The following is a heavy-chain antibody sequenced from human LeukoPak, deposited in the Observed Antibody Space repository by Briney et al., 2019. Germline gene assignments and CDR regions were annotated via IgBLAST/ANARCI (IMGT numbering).Heavy chain of an antibody. J-gene: IGHJ4*02. V-gene: IGHV3-23*01. CDR3: AKLVTTVTTWNYFDY. CDR1: GFTFSSYG. CDR2: ISGSGGST. D-gene: IGHD4-17*01. Sequence: PGGSLRLSCAASGFTFSSYGMSWVRQAPGKGLEWVSAISGSGGSTYYADSVKGRFTISRDNSKNTLYLQMNSLRAEDTAVYYCAKLVTTVTTWNYFDYWGQGTLVTVSS.